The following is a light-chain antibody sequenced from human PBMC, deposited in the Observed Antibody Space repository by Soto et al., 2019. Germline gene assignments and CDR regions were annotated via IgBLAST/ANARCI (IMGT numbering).Light chain of an antibody. V-gene: IGLV2-8*01. CDR3: SSYAGSNNVV. CDR1: SGDVGGYNY. J-gene: IGLJ2*01. CDR2: EVT. Sequence: QSALTQPPSASGSPGQSVTISCTGTSGDVGGYNYVSWYQQHPGKAPRLMIFEVTNRPSGVPDRFSGSKSGNTASLTVSGLQAEDEADYYCSSYAGSNNVVFGGGTKVTVL.